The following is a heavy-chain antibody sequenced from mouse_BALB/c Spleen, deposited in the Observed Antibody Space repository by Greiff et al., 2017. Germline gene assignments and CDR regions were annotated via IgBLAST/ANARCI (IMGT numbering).Heavy chain of an antibody. CDR1: GFSLTSYG. CDR2: IWSGGST. CDR3: ARNDRYDAMDY. Sequence: QVHVKQSGPGLVQPSQSLSITCTVSGFSLTSYGVHWVRQSPGKGLEWLGVIWSGGSTDYNAAFISRLSISKDNSKSQVFFKMNSLQADDTAIYYCARNDRYDAMDYWGQGTSVTVAS. J-gene: IGHJ4*01. D-gene: IGHD2-14*01. V-gene: IGHV2-4-1*01.